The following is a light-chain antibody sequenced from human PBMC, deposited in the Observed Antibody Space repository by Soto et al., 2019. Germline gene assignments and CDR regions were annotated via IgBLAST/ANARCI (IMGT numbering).Light chain of an antibody. Sequence: EIVLTQSPATLSLSPGERATLSCRASQSVSSYLAWYQQKPGQAPRLLIYDASNRATGIPARFSGSGSGTDFTLTISSLEPDDFEVYYCQQRRGTFGQGTKLEIK. V-gene: IGKV3-11*01. J-gene: IGKJ2*02. CDR1: QSVSSY. CDR3: QQRRGT. CDR2: DAS.